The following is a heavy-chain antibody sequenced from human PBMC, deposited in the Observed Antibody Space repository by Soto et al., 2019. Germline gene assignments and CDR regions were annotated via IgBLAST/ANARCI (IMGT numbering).Heavy chain of an antibody. D-gene: IGHD2-15*01. CDR2: ISGSGGNT. J-gene: IGHJ6*02. V-gene: IGHV3-23*01. Sequence: EVQLLESGGGLVQPGGSLRLSCAASGFTFTIYAMSWVRQAPGKGLQWVSGISGSGGNTYYADSVKGRFTIARDNSKHTLYLQMHSLRAEDTAVYDCANNWDCSGGTCDSYDSYDVDVWGQGTTVTVSS. CDR1: GFTFTIYA. CDR3: ANNWDCSGGTCDSYDSYDVDV.